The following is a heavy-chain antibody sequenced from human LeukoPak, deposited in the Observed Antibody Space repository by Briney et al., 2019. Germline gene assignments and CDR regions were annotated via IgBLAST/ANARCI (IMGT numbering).Heavy chain of an antibody. Sequence: PSETLSLTCAVYGGSFSDYYWTWIRQPPGKGLEWIGEINHSGSTNYNPSLKSRVTISVDTSKNQFSLKLCSVTAADTALYYCASRGYSGYDYNTLLDYWGQGTLVTVSS. CDR2: INHSGST. V-gene: IGHV4-34*01. J-gene: IGHJ4*02. CDR3: ASRGYSGYDYNTLLDY. D-gene: IGHD5-12*01. CDR1: GGSFSDYY.